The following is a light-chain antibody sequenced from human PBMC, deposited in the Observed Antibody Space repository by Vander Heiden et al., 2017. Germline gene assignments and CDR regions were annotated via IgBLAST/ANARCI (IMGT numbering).Light chain of an antibody. J-gene: IGKJ4*01. CDR3: RQALQTPHA. CDR2: LGS. CDR1: QSLLHSNGYNY. V-gene: IGKV2-28*01. Sequence: DIVMTQSPLSLPVTPGEPASISCRSSQSLLHSNGYNYLDWYLQKPGQSPQLLIYLGSNRASGVPDRFSGSGSGTDFTLKISRAEAEDVGVYYCRQALQTPHAFGGGTKVEIK.